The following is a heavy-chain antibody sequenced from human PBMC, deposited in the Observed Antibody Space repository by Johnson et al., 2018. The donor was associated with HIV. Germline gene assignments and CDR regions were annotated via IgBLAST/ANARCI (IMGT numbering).Heavy chain of an antibody. CDR3: AKESAFDI. V-gene: IGHV3-30*18. CDR2: ISYDGSNK. Sequence: QVQLVESGGGVVQPGRSLRLSCAASGFTFSSYGMHWVRQAPGKGLEWVAVISYDGSNKYYADSVKGRVTISRDNSKNTLYLQMNSLRAEDTAVYYCAKESAFDIWGQGTMVTVSS. J-gene: IGHJ3*02. CDR1: GFTFSSYG.